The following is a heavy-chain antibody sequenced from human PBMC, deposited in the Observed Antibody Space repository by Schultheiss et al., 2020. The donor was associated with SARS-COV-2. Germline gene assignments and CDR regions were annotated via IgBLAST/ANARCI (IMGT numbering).Heavy chain of an antibody. Sequence: GESLKISCKGSGYSFTSYWIGWVRQMPGKGLEWMGIIYPGDSDTRDSPSFQGQVTISADKSIRTAYLQWSSLKASDTAMYYCARRGAVTTFFYGMDVWGQGTTVTVSS. D-gene: IGHD4-17*01. CDR2: IYPGDSDT. J-gene: IGHJ6*02. V-gene: IGHV5-51*01. CDR3: ARRGAVTTFFYGMDV. CDR1: GYSFTSYW.